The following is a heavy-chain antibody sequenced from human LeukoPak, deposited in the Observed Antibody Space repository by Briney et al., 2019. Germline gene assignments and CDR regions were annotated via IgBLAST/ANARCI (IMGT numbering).Heavy chain of an antibody. J-gene: IGHJ6*02. CDR1: GFTFSSYW. CDR2: INQDGTEK. CDR3: ARGGGLDV. V-gene: IGHV3-7*03. D-gene: IGHD3-16*01. Sequence: GGSLRLSCAASGFTFSSYWMSWVRQAPGEGLEWVAKINQDGTEKAYVDSVGGRFTISRDNAKNSLYLQMSNLRAEDTAVYFCARGGGLDVWGQGATVTVSS.